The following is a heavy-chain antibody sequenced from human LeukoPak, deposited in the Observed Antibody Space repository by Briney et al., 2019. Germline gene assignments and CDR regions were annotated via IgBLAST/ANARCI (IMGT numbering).Heavy chain of an antibody. V-gene: IGHV3-23*01. CDR3: AKLHYYSRYYFDY. J-gene: IGHJ4*02. CDR2: ISGSGGST. Sequence: GGSLRLSCAASGFTFSSYAMSWVRQAPGKGPEWVSAISGSGGSTYYADSVKGGFTISRDNSKNTLYLQMNSLRAEDTAVYYCAKLHYYSRYYFDYWGQGTLVTVSS. D-gene: IGHD3-22*01. CDR1: GFTFSSYA.